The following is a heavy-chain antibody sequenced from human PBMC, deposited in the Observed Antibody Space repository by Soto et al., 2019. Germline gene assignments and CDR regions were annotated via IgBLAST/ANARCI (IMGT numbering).Heavy chain of an antibody. Sequence: EVQLLESGGGFVQPGGSLRLSCAASGFTFTRYAMSWVRQAPGKGLEWVSTIDGSGTSAYYADSVKGRFTISRDNSKNTLYVQMDSLRTEDTALYYGVRGSYHDFWSGYYFDFWGQGTLVTVSS. CDR1: GFTFTRYA. CDR3: VRGSYHDFWSGYYFDF. CDR2: IDGSGTSA. V-gene: IGHV3-23*01. J-gene: IGHJ4*02. D-gene: IGHD3-3*01.